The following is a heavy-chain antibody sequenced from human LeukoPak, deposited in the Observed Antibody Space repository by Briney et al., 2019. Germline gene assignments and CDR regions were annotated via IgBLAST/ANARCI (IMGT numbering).Heavy chain of an antibody. CDR2: IDWDDDK. CDR1: GFSLSTSGMC. Sequence: SGPTRVNPTQTLTLTCTFSGFSLSTSGMCVSWIRQPPGKALEWLARIDWDDDKYYSTSLKTRLTISKDTSKNQVVLTMTNMDPVDTATYYCARIQVVTAPYYYYYYMDVWGKGTTVTVSS. CDR3: ARIQVVTAPYYYYYYMDV. V-gene: IGHV2-70*11. D-gene: IGHD2-21*02. J-gene: IGHJ6*03.